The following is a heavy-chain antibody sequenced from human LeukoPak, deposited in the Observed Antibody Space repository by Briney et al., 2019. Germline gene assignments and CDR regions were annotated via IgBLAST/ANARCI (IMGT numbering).Heavy chain of an antibody. J-gene: IGHJ4*02. CDR2: MNPNSGNT. CDR1: GHTFTSYD. D-gene: IGHD5-12*01. Sequence: ASVKVSCKASGHTFTSYDINWVRQATGQGLEWMGWMNPNSGNTGYAQKFQGRVTMTRNTSISTAYMELSSLRSEDTAVYYCASAASDFIRDGYNLYFDYWGQGTLVTVSS. CDR3: ASAASDFIRDGYNLYFDY. V-gene: IGHV1-8*01.